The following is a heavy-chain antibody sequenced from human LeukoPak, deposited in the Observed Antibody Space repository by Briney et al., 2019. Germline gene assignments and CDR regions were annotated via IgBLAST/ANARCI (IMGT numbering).Heavy chain of an antibody. V-gene: IGHV3-7*01. CDR3: ARDRRALDY. CDR1: GCTFSSNW. Sequence: GGSLRLSCAASGCTFSSNWMSWVRQAPGKGLEWVANIKQDGSEKYCVDSVKGRFTISRDNAKNSLYLQVNSLRAEDTAVYYCARDRRALDYWGQGTLVTVSS. CDR2: IKQDGSEK. J-gene: IGHJ4*02.